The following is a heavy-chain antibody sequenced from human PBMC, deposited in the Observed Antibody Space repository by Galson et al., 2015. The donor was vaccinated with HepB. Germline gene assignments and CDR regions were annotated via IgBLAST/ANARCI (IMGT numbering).Heavy chain of an antibody. V-gene: IGHV1-46*04. J-gene: IGHJ6*02. CDR1: GYTFTSYY. D-gene: IGHD4-17*01. CDR2: INPSGGST. Sequence: SVKVSCKASGYTFTSYYMHWVRQAPGQGLEWMGIINPSGGSTSYAQKLQGRVTMTRDTSTSTVYMELSSLRSEDTAVYYCARELDYGEGVYGMDVWGQGTTVTVSS. CDR3: ARELDYGEGVYGMDV.